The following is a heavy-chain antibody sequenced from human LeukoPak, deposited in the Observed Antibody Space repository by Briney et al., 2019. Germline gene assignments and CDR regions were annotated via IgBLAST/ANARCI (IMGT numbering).Heavy chain of an antibody. CDR1: GFTFSSYG. Sequence: GGSLRLSCAASGFTFSSYGMHWVRQAPGKGLEWVAFIRYDGSNKYYADSVKGRFTISRDNSKNTLYLQMNSLRAEDTAVYYCAKVGGPISGSYYGPTLGSNWFDPWGQRTLVTVSS. V-gene: IGHV3-30*02. CDR3: AKVGGPISGSYYGPTLGSNWFDP. D-gene: IGHD1-26*01. J-gene: IGHJ5*02. CDR2: IRYDGSNK.